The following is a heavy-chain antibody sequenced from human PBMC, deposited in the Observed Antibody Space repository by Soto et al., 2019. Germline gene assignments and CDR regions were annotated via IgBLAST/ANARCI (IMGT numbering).Heavy chain of an antibody. CDR2: IWYDGTSK. V-gene: IGHV3-33*08. Sequence: QVQLVESGGGVVQPGRSLRLSCAASGFTFRNHAMHWVRQAPGKGLAWVGLIWYDGTSKYYADSVKGRFTISRDNSKNTVYLEMNSLRVEDTAIYYCARDQGVVIIKDHWGQGTLVTVSS. CDR3: ARDQGVVIIKDH. J-gene: IGHJ4*02. CDR1: GFTFRNHA. D-gene: IGHD6-6*01.